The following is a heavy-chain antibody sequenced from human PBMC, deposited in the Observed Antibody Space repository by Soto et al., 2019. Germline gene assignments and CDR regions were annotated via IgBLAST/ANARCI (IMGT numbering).Heavy chain of an antibody. J-gene: IGHJ6*02. Sequence: GFTFSSYGMHWVRQAPGKGLEWVAVIWYDGSNKYYADSVKGRFTISRDNSKNTLYLQMNSLRAEDMAVYYCARVLAYYYDSNNGDYGMDVWGQGTTVTVSS. CDR1: GFTFSSYG. CDR3: ARVLAYYYDSNNGDYGMDV. CDR2: IWYDGSNK. D-gene: IGHD3-22*01. V-gene: IGHV3-33*01.